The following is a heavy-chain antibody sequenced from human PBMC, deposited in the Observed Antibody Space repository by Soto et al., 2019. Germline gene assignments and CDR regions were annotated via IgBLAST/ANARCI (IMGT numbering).Heavy chain of an antibody. CDR3: ARWRCCRTGRCFPNLLDS. J-gene: IGHJ5*01. CDR2: IYKSATT. Sequence: PSVTLSFTCSVSGNSISNLGYFWGWICQPPGQALEYIGLIYKSATTYCSQSVESGVAISVVTSKSQFSLDVISVTAADTVVYFCARWRCCRTGRCFPNLLDSWGQGVLVTVSS. D-gene: IGHD2-8*02. V-gene: IGHV4-30-4*01. CDR1: GNSISNLGYF.